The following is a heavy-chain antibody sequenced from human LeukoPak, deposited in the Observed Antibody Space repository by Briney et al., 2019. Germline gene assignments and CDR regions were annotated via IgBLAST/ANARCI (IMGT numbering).Heavy chain of an antibody. J-gene: IGHJ5*02. CDR1: GGSISSGGYY. CDR2: IYYSGST. Sequence: SQTLSLTCTVSGGSISSGGYYWSWIRQHPGKGLEWIVYIYYSGSTYYNPSLKSRVTISVDTSKNQFSLKLSSVTAADTAVYYCARGGDIVVVPAALVWFDPWGQGTLVTVSS. V-gene: IGHV4-31*03. CDR3: ARGGDIVVVPAALVWFDP. D-gene: IGHD2-2*01.